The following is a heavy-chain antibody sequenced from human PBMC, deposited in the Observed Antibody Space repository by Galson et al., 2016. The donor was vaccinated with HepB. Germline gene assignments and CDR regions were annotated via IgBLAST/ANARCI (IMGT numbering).Heavy chain of an antibody. V-gene: IGHV4-39*01. CDR1: GGSINIISFY. CDR2: VYYSGST. J-gene: IGHJ4*02. D-gene: IGHD6-19*01. Sequence: SETLSLTCTVSGGSINIISFYWDWIRQPPGKGLEWIGSVYYSGSTNYNPSLKSRVTISEDTAKNQFSLKLNSVNAADTGVYFCARRHYSGWYNYFDVWGQGTLVTVSS. CDR3: ARRHYSGWYNYFDV.